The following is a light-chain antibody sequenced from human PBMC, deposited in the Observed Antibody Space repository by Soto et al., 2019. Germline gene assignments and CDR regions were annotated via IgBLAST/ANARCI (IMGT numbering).Light chain of an antibody. CDR2: GAS. J-gene: IGKJ1*01. CDR1: QSVSKNY. CDR3: QRYGSSGT. V-gene: IGKV3-20*01. Sequence: EIVVTQSPGTLSRSPGESPTLSYKASQSVSKNYLAWYQQKPGQAPRVLIYGASNRATGIPDRFSGSGSGTDFPLTIRRMEPEDFAVDYCQRYGSSGTFGQGTKVDI.